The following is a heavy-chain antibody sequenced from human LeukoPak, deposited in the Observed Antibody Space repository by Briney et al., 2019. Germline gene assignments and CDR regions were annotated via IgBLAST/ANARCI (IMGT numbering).Heavy chain of an antibody. D-gene: IGHD3-3*01. V-gene: IGHV1-8*01. CDR3: ARGGVVTIFGVVIIPFNWFDP. CDR1: GYTFTSYD. J-gene: IGHJ5*02. CDR2: MNPNSGNT. Sequence: ASVKVSCKVSGYTFTSYDINWVRQATGQGLEWMGWMNPNSGNTGYAQKFQGRVTMTRNTSISTAYMELSSLRSEDTAVYYCARGGVVTIFGVVIIPFNWFDPWGQGTLVTVSS.